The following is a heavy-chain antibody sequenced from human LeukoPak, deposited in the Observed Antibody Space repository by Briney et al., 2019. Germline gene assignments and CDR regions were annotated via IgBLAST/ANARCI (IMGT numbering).Heavy chain of an antibody. CDR3: ARRGKTYGYADY. Sequence: SETLSLTCIVSGGSISSSSYYWGWIRQPPGKGLEWIGSIYYSGSTYYNPSLKSRVTISVDTSKNQFSLKLTSVTAADTAVYYCARRGKTYGYADYWGQGTLVTVSS. CDR2: IYYSGST. J-gene: IGHJ4*02. D-gene: IGHD5-12*01. V-gene: IGHV4-39*07. CDR1: GGSISSSSYY.